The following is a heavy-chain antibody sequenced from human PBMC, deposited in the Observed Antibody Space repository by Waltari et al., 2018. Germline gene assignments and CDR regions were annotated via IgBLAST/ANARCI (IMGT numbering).Heavy chain of an antibody. CDR2: IKQDEIER. CDR3: ARALMPVVNAPFWFDS. D-gene: IGHD2-21*01. Sequence: EGQLVESGGGLVQPGGSLRLYCTASGLVFRNYWMSWVRQAAGKVVEWVSNIKQDEIERKYATSEEGRCPIFRDNAKHSRFRHMSSLRVEDTSVYYCARALMPVVNAPFWFDSCGQGALVTVSS. V-gene: IGHV3-7*04. CDR1: GLVFRNYW. J-gene: IGHJ5*01.